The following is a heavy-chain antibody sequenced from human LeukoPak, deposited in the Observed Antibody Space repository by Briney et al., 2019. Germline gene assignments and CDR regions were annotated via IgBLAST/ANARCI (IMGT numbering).Heavy chain of an antibody. V-gene: IGHV3-43*02. J-gene: IGHJ4*02. D-gene: IGHD2-21*01. CDR2: ISGDGGST. Sequence: PGGSLRLSCAASGFTFDDYAMHWVRQAPGKGLEWVSLISGDGGSTYYADSVKGRFTISRDNSKNSLYLQMTSLRTADTALSYCANLNSVDYWGQGTLVTVSS. CDR3: ANLNSVDY. CDR1: GFTFDDYA.